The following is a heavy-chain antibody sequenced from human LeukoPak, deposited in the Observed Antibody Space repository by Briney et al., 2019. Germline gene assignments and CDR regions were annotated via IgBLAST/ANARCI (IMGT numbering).Heavy chain of an antibody. CDR1: GFTFSSYG. CDR2: ISYDGSNK. Sequence: GRSLRLSCAASGFTFSSYGMHWVRQAPGKGLEWVAVISYDGSNKYYADSVKGRFTISRDHSKNTLYLQMNSLRAEDTAVYFCARDEGKGGYFDYWGQGTLVTVSS. CDR3: ARDEGKGGYFDY. V-gene: IGHV3-30*03. D-gene: IGHD1-26*01. J-gene: IGHJ4*02.